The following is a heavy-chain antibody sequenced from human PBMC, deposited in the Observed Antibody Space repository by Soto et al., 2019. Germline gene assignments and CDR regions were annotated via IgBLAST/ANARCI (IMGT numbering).Heavy chain of an antibody. V-gene: IGHV3-13*01. Sequence: ESGGGLVQPGGSLRLSCTTSGFTFSTYDMHWVRQVTGKGLEWVSGIVVAGDTYYPDYVKGRFTISRENAKNSLYLQMDSLRVEDTAVYYCARRGIDTMSGFDALDVWGLGTKVTVSS. D-gene: IGHD6-25*01. CDR1: GFTFSTYD. J-gene: IGHJ3*01. CDR2: IVVAGDT. CDR3: ARRGIDTMSGFDALDV.